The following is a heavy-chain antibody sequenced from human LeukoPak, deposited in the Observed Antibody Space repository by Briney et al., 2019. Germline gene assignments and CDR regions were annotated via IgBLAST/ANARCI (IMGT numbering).Heavy chain of an antibody. D-gene: IGHD5-18*01. V-gene: IGHV4-59*01. CDR1: GGSISSYY. Sequence: PSETLSLTCTVSGGSISSYYWSWIRQPPGKGLEWIGYIYYSGSTNYNPSLKSRATISVDTSKNQFSLKLSSVTAADTAVYYCASNGYSYGRGWFDPWGQGTLVTVSS. CDR2: IYYSGST. J-gene: IGHJ5*02. CDR3: ASNGYSYGRGWFDP.